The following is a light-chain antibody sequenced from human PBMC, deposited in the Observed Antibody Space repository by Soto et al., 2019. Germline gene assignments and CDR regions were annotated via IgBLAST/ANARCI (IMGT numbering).Light chain of an antibody. V-gene: IGKV3D-15*01. J-gene: IGKJ5*01. CDR3: QQYKSWPIT. CDR2: GAS. CDR1: QSINRD. Sequence: ELVRTQSPAPLSVSPWERATLTCRASQSINRDLAWYVQKPGQAPRRVVYGASTWATGVPPRFTGSGSGTEFTLTISGLQSEDFAVYYCQQYKSWPITFGQGTRVEIK.